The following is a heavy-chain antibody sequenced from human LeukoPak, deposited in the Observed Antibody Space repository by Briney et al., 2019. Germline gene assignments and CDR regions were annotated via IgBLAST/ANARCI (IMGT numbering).Heavy chain of an antibody. CDR2: VHYSGTT. Sequence: SETLSLTCTVSDGSITNYDWSWVRQPPGKGLEFIGHVHYSGTTNYNPSLRSRVTISIDTSKKHFFLKLKSVTAADTAVYYCAKDPGHAAARGNYWGQGTLVTVSS. D-gene: IGHD6-13*01. V-gene: IGHV4-59*01. CDR3: AKDPGHAAARGNY. J-gene: IGHJ4*02. CDR1: DGSITNYD.